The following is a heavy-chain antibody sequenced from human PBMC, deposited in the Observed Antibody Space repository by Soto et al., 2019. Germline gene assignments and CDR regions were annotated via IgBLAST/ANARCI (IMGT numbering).Heavy chain of an antibody. CDR1: GYTFSRYG. Sequence: QGQLVQSGPEVKKPGASVKVSCKTSGYTFSRYGISWVRQAPGQGLEWMGWISGYNGDTNYAQKVQGRVTMTIDTSTYTAYKELRSLTSDDTAIYYCAKNGHPPYYYYGMDVWGQGTTVTVSS. CDR3: AKNGHPPYYYYGMDV. D-gene: IGHD2-8*01. CDR2: ISGYNGDT. J-gene: IGHJ6*02. V-gene: IGHV1-18*01.